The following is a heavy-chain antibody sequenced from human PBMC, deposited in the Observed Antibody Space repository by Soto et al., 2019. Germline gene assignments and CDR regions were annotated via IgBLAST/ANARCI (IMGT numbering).Heavy chain of an antibody. J-gene: IGHJ4*02. CDR1: GGSISSSSNF. D-gene: IGHD6-19*01. CDR2: IFYRGST. CDR3: ARNVLGSAPTSFDD. V-gene: IGHV4-39*01. Sequence: SETLSLTCTVSGGSISSSSNFWGCIRQAPGKGLEWIGSIFYRGSTYYNPSLKSRATISVDASKNQFSLKLRSVTAADTAVYYCARNVLGSAPTSFDDWGQGTLVTVSS.